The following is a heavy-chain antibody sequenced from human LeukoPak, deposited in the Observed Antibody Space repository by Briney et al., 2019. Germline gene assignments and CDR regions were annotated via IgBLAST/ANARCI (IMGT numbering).Heavy chain of an antibody. V-gene: IGHV3-20*04. CDR3: ARGWGLLWFGEFTDAFDI. CDR1: GFTFDDSV. J-gene: IGHJ3*02. Sequence: GGSLRLSCAASGFTFDDSVMSWVRQVPGKGLEWVSGINWNGGSTGYVDSVKGRFTISRNNAKNSLYLQMNSLRAEDTAVYYCARGWGLLWFGEFTDAFDIWGQGTMVTVSS. D-gene: IGHD3-10*01. CDR2: INWNGGST.